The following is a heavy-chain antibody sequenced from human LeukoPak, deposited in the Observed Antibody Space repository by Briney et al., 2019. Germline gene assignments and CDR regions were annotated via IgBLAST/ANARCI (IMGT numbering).Heavy chain of an antibody. CDR2: IHPDGNEK. CDR3: ARGDDFSGDY. Sequence: PGGSLRLSCTASGFTFSTYWMSWVRQAPGQGLESVANIHPDGNEKYHVDSVKGRFTISRDNAKNSLYLQMNRRRVEDTAVYYCARGDDFSGDYWGQGTLVTVSS. J-gene: IGHJ4*02. V-gene: IGHV3-7*04. D-gene: IGHD2-21*02. CDR1: GFTFSTYW.